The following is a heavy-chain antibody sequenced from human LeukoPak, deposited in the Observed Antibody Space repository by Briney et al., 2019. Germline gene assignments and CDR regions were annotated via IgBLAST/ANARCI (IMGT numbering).Heavy chain of an antibody. CDR3: AREQHPYYFDY. CDR2: IYYSGST. V-gene: IGHV4-59*01. D-gene: IGHD6-13*01. J-gene: IGHJ4*02. Sequence: PSETLSLTCTVSGGSISSYYWSWIRQPPGKGLEWIGYIYYSGSTNYNPSLRSRVTISVDTSKNQFSLKLSSVTAADTAAYYCAREQHPYYFDYWGQGTLVTVSS. CDR1: GGSISSYY.